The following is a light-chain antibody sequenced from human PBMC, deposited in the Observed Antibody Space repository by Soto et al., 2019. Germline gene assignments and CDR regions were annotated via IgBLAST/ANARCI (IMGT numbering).Light chain of an antibody. CDR2: DVH. V-gene: IGLV2-11*01. CDR1: SSDVGTYNS. Sequence: QSVLTQPRSVSGSPGQPVTISCTGTSSDVGTYNSVSWYQQYPGRAPKVILYDVHRRPSGVPDRFSGSKSGNTASLTISGVQAEDEGDYYCCSYAGNSYVFGTGTKVTVL. J-gene: IGLJ1*01. CDR3: CSYAGNSYV.